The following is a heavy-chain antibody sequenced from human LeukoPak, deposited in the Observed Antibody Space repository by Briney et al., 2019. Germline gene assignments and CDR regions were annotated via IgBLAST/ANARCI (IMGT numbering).Heavy chain of an antibody. J-gene: IGHJ4*02. D-gene: IGHD3-3*01. V-gene: IGHV4-39*07. Sequence: SSETLSLTCTVSGGSISSSSYYWGWIRQPPGKGLEWIGSIYYSGSTYYNPSLKSRVTISVDTSKNQFSLKLSSVTAADTAVYYCARLSLKVLEWSPTKGKETHYFDYWGQGTLVTVSP. CDR1: GGSISSSSYY. CDR2: IYYSGST. CDR3: ARLSLKVLEWSPTKGKETHYFDY.